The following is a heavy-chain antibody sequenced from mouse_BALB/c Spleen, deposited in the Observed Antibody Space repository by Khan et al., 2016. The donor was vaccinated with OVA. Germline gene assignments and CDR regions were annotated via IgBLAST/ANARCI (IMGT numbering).Heavy chain of an antibody. CDR1: GYSITSGYG. J-gene: IGHJ2*01. Sequence: VQLEQSGPGLVKPSQSLSLTCTVTGYSITSGYGWNWIRQFPGNKLEWMGYISYSGSTSSNPSPKSRISITRDTSKNQFFLQLNSVTTEDTATYYCASTAGIKYWGQGTTLTVSS. D-gene: IGHD1-2*01. V-gene: IGHV3-2*02. CDR2: ISYSGST. CDR3: ASTAGIKY.